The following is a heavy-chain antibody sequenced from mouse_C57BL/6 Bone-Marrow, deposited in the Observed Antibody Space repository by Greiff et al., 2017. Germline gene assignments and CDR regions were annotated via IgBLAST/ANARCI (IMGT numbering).Heavy chain of an antibody. CDR1: GYTFTSYG. CDR3: ARHCDYAWFAY. D-gene: IGHD2-4*01. Sequence: VKLVESGAELARPGASVKLSCKASGYTFTSYGISWVKQRTGQGLEWIGEIYPRSGNTYYNEKFKGKATLTADKSSSTAYMELRSLTSEDSAVYFCARHCDYAWFAYWGQGTLVTVSA. V-gene: IGHV1-81*01. CDR2: IYPRSGNT. J-gene: IGHJ3*01.